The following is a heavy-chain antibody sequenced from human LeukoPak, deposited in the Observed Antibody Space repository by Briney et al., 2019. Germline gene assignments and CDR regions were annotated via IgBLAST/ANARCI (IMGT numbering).Heavy chain of an antibody. CDR3: ARVGGGTRYGRFDY. Sequence: ASVKVSCKASGYTFTSYAMNWVRQAPGQGLEWMGIINPSGGSTSYAQKFQGRVTMTRDMSTSTVYMELSSLRSEDTAVYYCARVGGGTRYGRFDYWGQGTLVTVSS. D-gene: IGHD3-16*01. CDR2: INPSGGST. J-gene: IGHJ4*02. V-gene: IGHV1-46*01. CDR1: GYTFTSYA.